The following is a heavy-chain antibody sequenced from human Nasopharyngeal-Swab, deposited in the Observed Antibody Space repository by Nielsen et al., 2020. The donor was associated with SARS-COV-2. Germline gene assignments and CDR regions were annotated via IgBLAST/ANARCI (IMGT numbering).Heavy chain of an antibody. Sequence: SETLSLTCTVSGGSISSSSNYWGWIRQPPGKGLEWIGSIYYSGIIYYNPSLKSRVTISVDTSKNQFSLKLNSVTAADTAVYYCAKIEWQSVRWFDRWGQGTLVTVSS. CDR3: AKIEWQSVRWFDR. D-gene: IGHD5-12*01. J-gene: IGHJ5*02. CDR1: GGSISSSSNY. CDR2: IYYSGII. V-gene: IGHV4-39*07.